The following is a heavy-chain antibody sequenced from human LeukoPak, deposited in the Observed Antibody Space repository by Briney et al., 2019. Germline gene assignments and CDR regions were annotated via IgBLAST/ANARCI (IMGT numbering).Heavy chain of an antibody. D-gene: IGHD5-24*01. Sequence: SQTLSLTCAISGDSVSSNSAAWSWIRQSPSRGLEWLGRTYYRSKWYNDFAVSVRSRMTINPDTSKNQFSLKLSSVTAADTAVYYCARVDGYNGDYFDYWGQGTLVTVSS. CDR2: TYYRSKWYN. CDR3: ARVDGYNGDYFDY. V-gene: IGHV6-1*01. J-gene: IGHJ4*02. CDR1: GDSVSSNSAA.